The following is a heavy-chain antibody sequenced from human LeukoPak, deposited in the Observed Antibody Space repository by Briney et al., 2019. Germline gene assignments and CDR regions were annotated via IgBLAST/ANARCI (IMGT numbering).Heavy chain of an antibody. J-gene: IGHJ4*02. CDR3: TSVPQYYDSSGYYRN. V-gene: IGHV4-59*11. D-gene: IGHD3-22*01. Sequence: PSETLSLTCAVYGGYISGHYWSWIRQPPGKGLEWIGYIYYSGSTNYNPSLKSRVTISVDTSKNQFSLKLSSVTAADTAVYYCTSVPQYYDSSGYYRNWGQGTLVTVSS. CDR2: IYYSGST. CDR1: GGYISGHY.